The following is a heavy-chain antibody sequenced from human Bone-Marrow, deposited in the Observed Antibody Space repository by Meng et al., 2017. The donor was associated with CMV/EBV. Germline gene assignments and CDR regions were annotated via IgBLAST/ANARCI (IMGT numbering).Heavy chain of an antibody. Sequence: GGSLRLSCAASGVTFSNAWMSWVRQAPGKGLEWVGRIKSKTDGGTTDYAAPVKGRFTISRDDSKNTLYLQMNSLKTEDTAVYYCTTGGVLLWFGESPEGMDVWGQGTTVTFSS. J-gene: IGHJ6*02. CDR3: TTGGVLLWFGESPEGMDV. CDR1: GVTFSNAW. V-gene: IGHV3-15*01. CDR2: IKSKTDGGTT. D-gene: IGHD3-10*01.